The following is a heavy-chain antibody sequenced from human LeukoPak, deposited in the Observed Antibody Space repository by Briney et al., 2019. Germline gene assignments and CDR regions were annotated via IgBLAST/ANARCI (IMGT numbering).Heavy chain of an antibody. Sequence: GGSLRLSCAASGFGFSTYAMSWVRQAPGKGLEWVSAISGSSGATYYADSVKGRFTISRDNAKNSLYLQMNSLRAEDTAVYYCARASSSWVDYWGQGTLVTVSS. CDR2: ISGSSGAT. V-gene: IGHV3-23*01. J-gene: IGHJ4*02. D-gene: IGHD6-13*01. CDR1: GFGFSTYA. CDR3: ARASSSWVDY.